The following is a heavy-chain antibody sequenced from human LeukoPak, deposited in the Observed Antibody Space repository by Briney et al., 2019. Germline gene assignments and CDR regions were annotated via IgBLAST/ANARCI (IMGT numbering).Heavy chain of an antibody. J-gene: IGHJ5*02. CDR2: INHSGST. V-gene: IGHV4-34*01. D-gene: IGHD6-13*01. CDR1: GGSFSGYY. CDR3: ARGRYSSSWYQAYNWFDP. Sequence: PSETLSLTCAVYGGSFSGYYWSWIRQPPGKGLEWIGEINHSGSTNYDPSLKSRVTISVDTSKNQFSLKLSSVTAADTAVYYCARGRYSSSWYQAYNWFDPWGQGTLVTVSS.